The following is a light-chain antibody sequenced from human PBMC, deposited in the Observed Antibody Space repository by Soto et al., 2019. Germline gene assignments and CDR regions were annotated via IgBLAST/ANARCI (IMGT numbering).Light chain of an antibody. V-gene: IGLV7-43*01. CDR1: AGTVTSGYY. J-gene: IGLJ2*01. CDR2: DSN. Sequence: QAVVTQEPSLTVSPGGTVTVTCASSAGTVTSGYYPNWFQQKPGQAPRALIYDSNKKHSWTPARFSGSLLGGKAALTVSGVQPEDDADYYCLLYYGGVVLFGGGTKLTVL. CDR3: LLYYGGVVL.